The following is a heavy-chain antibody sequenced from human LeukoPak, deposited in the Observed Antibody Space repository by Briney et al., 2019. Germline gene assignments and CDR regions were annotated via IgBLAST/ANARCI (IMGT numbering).Heavy chain of an antibody. V-gene: IGHV3-30-3*01. J-gene: IGHJ4*02. CDR1: GFTFSSYA. CDR3: ASSNLAQLDY. D-gene: IGHD2-2*01. Sequence: GRSLTLSCAASGFTFSSYAMHWVRQAPGKGLEWVAVISYDGSNKYYADSVKGRFTISRDNSKNTLYLQMNSLRAEDTAVYYCASSNLAQLDYWGQGTLVTVSS. CDR2: ISYDGSNK.